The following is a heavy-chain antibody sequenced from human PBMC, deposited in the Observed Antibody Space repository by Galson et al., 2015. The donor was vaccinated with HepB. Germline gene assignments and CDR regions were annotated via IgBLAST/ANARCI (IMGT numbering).Heavy chain of an antibody. D-gene: IGHD3-3*01. J-gene: IGHJ4*02. CDR2: INPNGGAT. V-gene: IGHV1-2*06. Sequence: WVRQAPGQGLEWLGRINPNGGATTYAQKFQGRVTLTRTTSSKTAYMELTSLKPDDSAVYYCARDLRPTNFGVFTLDYWGQGSLVTVSS. CDR3: ARDLRPTNFGVFTLDY.